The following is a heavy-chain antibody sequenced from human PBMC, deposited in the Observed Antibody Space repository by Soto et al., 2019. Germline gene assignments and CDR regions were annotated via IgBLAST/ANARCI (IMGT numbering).Heavy chain of an antibody. J-gene: IGHJ4*02. V-gene: IGHV1-8*01. D-gene: IGHD6-19*01. CDR1: GYTFTSYD. CDR2: MNPNSANT. CDR3: ARERTVAWNDY. Sequence: ASVKVSCKASGYTFTSYDINWVRQATGQGLEWMGWMNPNSANTGYAQKFQGRVTMTRNTSISTAYMELSSLRSEDTAVYYCARERTVAWNDYWGQGILVNVSS.